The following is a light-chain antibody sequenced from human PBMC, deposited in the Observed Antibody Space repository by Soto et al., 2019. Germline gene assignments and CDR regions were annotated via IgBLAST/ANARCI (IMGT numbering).Light chain of an antibody. V-gene: IGKV1-5*01. CDR1: QSISRW. CDR3: QQYNSYSLT. Sequence: DIPMTQSPSTLSASVGDRVTITCRASQSISRWLALYQQKPGKAPKVLIYDASSLESGVPSRFSVSGFGTEFTLTISSLQPDDFAMYYCQQYNSYSLTFGGGTKVEI. CDR2: DAS. J-gene: IGKJ4*01.